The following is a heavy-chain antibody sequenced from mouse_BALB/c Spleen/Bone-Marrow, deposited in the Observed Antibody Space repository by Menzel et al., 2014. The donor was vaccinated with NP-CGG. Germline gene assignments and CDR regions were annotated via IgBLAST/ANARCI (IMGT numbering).Heavy chain of an antibody. CDR3: ARGGHDFSLDY. Sequence: VQLQQSGAEFVMPGASVKMSCKASGYTFTDKWMHWVKQRPGQGLEWIGAIDTSDSYINYNQKFKGKASLTVDASSSTAYMQLSSLTSDDSAVYYCARGGHDFSLDYWGQGTSVIVSS. J-gene: IGHJ4*01. CDR2: IDTSDSYI. D-gene: IGHD2-4*01. CDR1: GYTFTDKW. V-gene: IGHV1-69*01.